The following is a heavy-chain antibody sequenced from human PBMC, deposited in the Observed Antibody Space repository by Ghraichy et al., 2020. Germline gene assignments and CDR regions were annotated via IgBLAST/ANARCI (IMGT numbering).Heavy chain of an antibody. D-gene: IGHD3-22*01. CDR3: ARTTTPYYYDSSGYYSLYYFDY. Sequence: GGSLRLSCAASGFTFSSYSMNWVRQAPGKGLEWVSSISSSSSYIYYADSVKGRFTISRDNAKNSLYLQMNSLRAEDTAVYYCARTTTPYYYDSSGYYSLYYFDYWGQGTLVTVSS. J-gene: IGHJ4*02. V-gene: IGHV3-21*01. CDR1: GFTFSSYS. CDR2: ISSSSSYI.